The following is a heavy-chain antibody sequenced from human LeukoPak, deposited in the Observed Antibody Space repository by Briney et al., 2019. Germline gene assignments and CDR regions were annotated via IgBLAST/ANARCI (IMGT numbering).Heavy chain of an antibody. J-gene: IGHJ4*02. CDR3: ARARRVFWESL. CDR2: IYYSGST. V-gene: IGHV4-31*03. D-gene: IGHD3-10*02. CDR1: GGSISSGGYY. Sequence: NPSETLSLTCTVSGGSISSGGYYWSWIRQHPGKGLEWIGYIYYSGSTYYNPSLKSRVTISVDTSKNPFSLKLSSVTAAATAQYCGARARRVFWESLWGQGTLVTVSS.